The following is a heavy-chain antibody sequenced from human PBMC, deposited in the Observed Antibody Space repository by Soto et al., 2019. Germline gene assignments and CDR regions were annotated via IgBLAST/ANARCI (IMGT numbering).Heavy chain of an antibody. D-gene: IGHD2-15*01. CDR1: GFTFSSYA. J-gene: IGHJ4*02. Sequence: QVQLVESGGGVVQPGWSLRLSCAASGFTFSSYAMHWVRQAPGKGLEWVAVISYDGSNKYYADSVKGRFTISRDNSKNTLYLQMNSLRAEDTAVYYCARGSQAFDYWGQGTLVTVSS. CDR2: ISYDGSNK. V-gene: IGHV3-30-3*01. CDR3: ARGSQAFDY.